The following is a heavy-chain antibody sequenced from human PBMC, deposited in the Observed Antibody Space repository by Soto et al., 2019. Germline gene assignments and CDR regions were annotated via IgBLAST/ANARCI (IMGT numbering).Heavy chain of an antibody. CDR3: AKARCSSATCYVPDY. J-gene: IGHJ4*02. CDR1: GFIFSSYT. D-gene: IGHD2-2*01. V-gene: IGHV3-23*01. CDR2: ISGSGGSP. Sequence: EVHLLQSGGGLVQPGASLRLSCAASGFIFSSYTMSWVRQAPGKGLEWVSVISGSGGSPYHADSVQGRFTISRDNPKNTLYLQMNSLRAEDTAIYYCAKARCSSATCYVPDYWGQGTLVTVSS.